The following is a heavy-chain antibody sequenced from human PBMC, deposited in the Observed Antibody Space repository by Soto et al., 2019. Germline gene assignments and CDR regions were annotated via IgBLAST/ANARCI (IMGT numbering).Heavy chain of an antibody. J-gene: IGHJ4*02. V-gene: IGHV3-30-3*01. Sequence: GGALTLSSAPSGFAFSSYPLQWVRAPPGKGLEWVALISYDGSNKYYAPSVKGRFTISRDNSKTTLYLQMNSLRAEDTAVYHCARSVAIPVAPDYRGQGTLVTVSS. CDR3: ARSVAIPVAPDY. D-gene: IGHD2-2*01. CDR1: GFAFSSYP. CDR2: ISYDGSNK.